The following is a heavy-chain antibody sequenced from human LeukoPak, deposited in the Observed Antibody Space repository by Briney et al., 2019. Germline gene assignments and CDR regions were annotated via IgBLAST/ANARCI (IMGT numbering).Heavy chain of an antibody. D-gene: IGHD3-22*01. Sequence: PGGSLRLSCAASGFTFDDYGMSWVRQAPGKGLEWVSGINWNGGSTGYADSVKGRFTISRDNAKNSLYLQMNSLRAEDTAVYYCAKPPLYYYDSSGYYYLDYWGQGTLVTVSS. V-gene: IGHV3-20*04. CDR1: GFTFDDYG. CDR3: AKPPLYYYDSSGYYYLDY. CDR2: INWNGGST. J-gene: IGHJ4*02.